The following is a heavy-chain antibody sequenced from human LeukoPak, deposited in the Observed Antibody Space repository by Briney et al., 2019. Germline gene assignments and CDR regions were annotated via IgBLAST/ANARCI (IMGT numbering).Heavy chain of an antibody. Sequence: PSETLSLTCIVSGGSINSSSYYWGWIRQPPGKGLEWIGSIYYSGRTYYNPSLKSRVTISVDTSRNQFSLKLSSVTAADTAVYYCARDVVTTIKASNYFDYWGQGTLVTVSS. D-gene: IGHD5-12*01. V-gene: IGHV4-39*02. CDR1: GGSINSSSYY. CDR2: IYYSGRT. CDR3: ARDVVTTIKASNYFDY. J-gene: IGHJ4*02.